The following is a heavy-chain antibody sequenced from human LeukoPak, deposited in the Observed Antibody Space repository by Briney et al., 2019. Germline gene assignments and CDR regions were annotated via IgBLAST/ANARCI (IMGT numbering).Heavy chain of an antibody. J-gene: IGHJ4*02. CDR3: ARVTSTYYFDY. CDR2: INHSGST. Sequence: PSETLSLTCTVSGASISGYYWSWIRQPPGKGLEWIGEINHSGSTNYNPSLKSRVTISVDTSKNQFSLKLTSVTAADTAVYYCARVTSTYYFDYWGQGTLVTVSS. V-gene: IGHV4-34*01. CDR1: GASISGYY.